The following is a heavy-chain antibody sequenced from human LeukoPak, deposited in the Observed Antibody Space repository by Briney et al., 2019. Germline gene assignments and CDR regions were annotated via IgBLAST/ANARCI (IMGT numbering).Heavy chain of an antibody. Sequence: SETLSLTCTVSGGSISSYYWSWIRQPAGKGLEWIGRIYTSGSTNYNPSLKSRVTMSVDTSKNQFSLKLSSVTAADTAVYYCARVTPVLTGYAFDIWGQGTMVTVSS. CDR1: GGSISSYY. J-gene: IGHJ3*02. CDR3: ARVTPVLTGYAFDI. D-gene: IGHD3-9*01. V-gene: IGHV4-4*07. CDR2: IYTSGST.